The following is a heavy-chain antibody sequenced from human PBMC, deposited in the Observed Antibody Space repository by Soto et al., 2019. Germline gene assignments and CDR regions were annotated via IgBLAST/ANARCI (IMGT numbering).Heavy chain of an antibody. CDR2: INPSGGST. CDR3: ARLVTHALWFDP. J-gene: IGHJ5*02. CDR1: GYTFTSYY. Sequence: ASVKVSCKASGYTFTSYYMHWVRQAPGQGLEWMGIINPSGGSTSYAQKFQGRATMTRDTSTSTVYMELSSLRSEDTAVYYCARLVTHALWFDPWGQGTLVTVSS. V-gene: IGHV1-46*01. D-gene: IGHD2-21*02.